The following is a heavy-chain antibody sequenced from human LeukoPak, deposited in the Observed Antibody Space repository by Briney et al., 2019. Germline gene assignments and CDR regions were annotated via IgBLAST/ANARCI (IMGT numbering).Heavy chain of an antibody. CDR2: ISYDGSNK. J-gene: IGHJ4*02. CDR3: AKDRSGSGGLDFDY. D-gene: IGHD3-10*01. V-gene: IGHV3-30*18. CDR1: GFTFSSYG. Sequence: GGSLRLSCAASGFTFSSYGMHWVRQAPGKGLEWVAVISYDGSNKYYADSVKGRFTISRDNSKNTLYLQMNSLSAEDTAVYYCAKDRSGSGGLDFDYWGQGTLVTVSS.